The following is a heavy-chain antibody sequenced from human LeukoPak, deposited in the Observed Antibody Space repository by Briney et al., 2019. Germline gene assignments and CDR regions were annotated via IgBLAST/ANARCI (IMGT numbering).Heavy chain of an antibody. Sequence: PSETLSLTCTVSGGSISSYYWSWIRQPPGKGLEWIGYIYTSGSTSYNPSLKSRVTISVDTSKNQFSLKLGSVTAADTAVYYCARSIAAAGLGWFDPWGQGTLVTVSS. CDR2: IYTSGST. CDR3: ARSIAAAGLGWFDP. D-gene: IGHD6-13*01. J-gene: IGHJ5*02. CDR1: GGSISSYY. V-gene: IGHV4-4*09.